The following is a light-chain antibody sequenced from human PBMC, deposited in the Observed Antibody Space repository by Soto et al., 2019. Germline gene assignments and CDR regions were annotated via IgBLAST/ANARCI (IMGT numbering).Light chain of an antibody. CDR3: QQRHIWPIT. J-gene: IGKJ5*01. CDR1: QSFRGL. V-gene: IGKV3-11*01. Sequence: EVVLTQSPVTLSLSPGERATLSCRASQSFRGLLAWYQQKPGQAPRLLIYDAYNRATGIPPRFSGSGSGTDFTLTISSLEPEDSVVYYCQQRHIWPITFGQGTRLEIK. CDR2: DAY.